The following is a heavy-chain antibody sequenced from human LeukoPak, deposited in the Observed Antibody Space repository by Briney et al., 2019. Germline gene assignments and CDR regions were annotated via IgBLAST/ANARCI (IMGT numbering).Heavy chain of an antibody. V-gene: IGHV4-34*01. Sequence: SETLSLTCAVYGGSFSGYYWSWIRQPPGKGLEWIGETNHSGSTNYNPSLKSRVTISVDTSKNQFSLKLSSVTAADTAVYYCARVKSPADFWSGYPKGRWFDPWGQGTLGTVSS. CDR3: ARVKSPADFWSGYPKGRWFDP. J-gene: IGHJ5*02. CDR1: GGSFSGYY. D-gene: IGHD3-3*01. CDR2: TNHSGST.